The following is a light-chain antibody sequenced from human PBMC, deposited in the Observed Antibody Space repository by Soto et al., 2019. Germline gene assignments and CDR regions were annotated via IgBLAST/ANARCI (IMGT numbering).Light chain of an antibody. CDR3: QQYNNFWT. Sequence: DIQMTQSPSALSASVGDRVTITCRASQSISSWLAWYQQKPGKAPRLLIYDASYLERGVPSRFSGSGYGTEFTLTISDLQPDDLATDYCQQYNNFWTFGPGTKV. CDR1: QSISSW. CDR2: DAS. V-gene: IGKV1-5*01. J-gene: IGKJ1*01.